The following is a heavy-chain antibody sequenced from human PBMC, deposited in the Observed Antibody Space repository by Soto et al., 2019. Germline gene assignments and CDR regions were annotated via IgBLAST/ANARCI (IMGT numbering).Heavy chain of an antibody. Sequence: QITLKESGPTLVKPTQTLTLTCTFSGFSLSTSGVGVGWIRQPPGKALEWLALIFWDDDKRYSPSLKSRLIINKDTSKSQLVLTMTNMDPVDTATYYCAHQYSYGLQGGSYDYWGQGTLVTVSS. V-gene: IGHV2-5*02. CDR1: GFSLSTSGVG. CDR3: AHQYSYGLQGGSYDY. D-gene: IGHD3-16*01. J-gene: IGHJ4*02. CDR2: IFWDDDK.